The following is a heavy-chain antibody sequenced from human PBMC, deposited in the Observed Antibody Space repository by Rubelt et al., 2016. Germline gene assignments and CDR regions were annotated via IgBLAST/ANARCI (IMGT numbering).Heavy chain of an antibody. CDR2: MNADRGNT. CDR3: ARVPSLTSRGDS. Sequence: QVQLVQSGAEMKKPGASVKVSCKASGYTFTNYDINWVRQATGQGLEWMGWMNADRGNTGYAQKFQGRLTMTRHTSISTAYMELSSLGPEDTAVYYGARVPSLTSRGDSWGQGTLGTVSS. CDR1: GYTFTNYD. D-gene: IGHD2-2*01. V-gene: IGHV1-8*01. J-gene: IGHJ4*02.